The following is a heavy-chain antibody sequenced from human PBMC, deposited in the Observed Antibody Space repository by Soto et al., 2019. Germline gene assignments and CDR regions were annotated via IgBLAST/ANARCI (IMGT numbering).Heavy chain of an antibody. CDR2: IYATGKRGYTPST. CDR3: ALGVVRFFSNALDV. D-gene: IGHD2-2*01. CDR1: GGSITSSY. J-gene: IGHJ6*02. Sequence: SETLSLTCTVSGGSITSSYWSWIRRPPGKGLEWIAYIYATGKRGYTPSTSYNPSLQRRVTKSVHTSNNHLSPKLTSVTAAVTAGYYCALGVVRFFSNALDVWGQGIMVTVSS. V-gene: IGHV4-4*08.